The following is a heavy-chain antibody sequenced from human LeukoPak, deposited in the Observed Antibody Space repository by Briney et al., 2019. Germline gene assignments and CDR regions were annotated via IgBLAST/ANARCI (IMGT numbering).Heavy chain of an antibody. CDR1: GGSISSGGYS. D-gene: IGHD6-19*01. CDR2: IYHSGST. CDR3: ARFGSGWHYFDY. Sequence: SETLSLTCAVSGGSISSGGYSWSWIRQPPGKGLEWIGYIYHSGSTYYNPSLKSRVTISVDRSKNQFSLKLSSVTAADTAVYYCARFGSGWHYFDYWGQGTLVTVSS. V-gene: IGHV4-30-2*01. J-gene: IGHJ4*02.